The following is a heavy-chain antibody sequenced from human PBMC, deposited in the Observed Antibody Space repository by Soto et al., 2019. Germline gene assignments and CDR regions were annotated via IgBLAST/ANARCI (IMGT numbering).Heavy chain of an antibody. D-gene: IGHD5-18*01. V-gene: IGHV1-69*13. CDR3: ARSNRRGYSYGIFDC. CDR2: IIPIFGTA. Sequence: SVKVSCKASGGTFSSYAISWVRQAPGQGLEWMGGIIPIFGTANYAQKFQGRVTITADESTSTAYMELSSLRSEDTAVYYCARSNRRGYSYGIFDCWGQRTLVTVSS. CDR1: GGTFSSYA. J-gene: IGHJ4*02.